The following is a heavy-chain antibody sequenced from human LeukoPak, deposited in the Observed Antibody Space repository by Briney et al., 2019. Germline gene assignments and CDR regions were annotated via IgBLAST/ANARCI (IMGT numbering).Heavy chain of an antibody. J-gene: IGHJ4*02. Sequence: GGSLRLSCEASGFTFNNYAITWVRQAPGKGLEWVSIISGSGGSTYYADSVKGRFTISRDNSKNTVYLQMNSLRAEDTAVYYCAKQGPYGSGSYSSCDYWGQGTQVTVFS. V-gene: IGHV3-23*01. CDR1: GFTFNNYA. CDR2: ISGSGGST. D-gene: IGHD3-10*01. CDR3: AKQGPYGSGSYSSCDY.